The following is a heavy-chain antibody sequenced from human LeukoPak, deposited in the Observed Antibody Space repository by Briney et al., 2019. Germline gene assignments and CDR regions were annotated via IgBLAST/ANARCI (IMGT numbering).Heavy chain of an antibody. CDR3: AKIQEQLVRSGAFDI. J-gene: IGHJ3*02. CDR2: ISGSGGST. Sequence: GGSLRLSCAASGFTFSSYGMSWVRQAPGKGLEWVSAISGSGGSTYYADSVKGRFTISRDNSKNTLYLQMNSLRAEDTAVYYCAKIQEQLVRSGAFDIWGQGTMVTVSS. V-gene: IGHV3-23*01. D-gene: IGHD6-13*01. CDR1: GFTFSSYG.